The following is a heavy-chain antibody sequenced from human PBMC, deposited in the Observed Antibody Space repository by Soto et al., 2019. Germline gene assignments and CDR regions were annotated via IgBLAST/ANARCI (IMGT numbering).Heavy chain of an antibody. V-gene: IGHV1-69*06. CDR1: GGTFSSYA. CDR3: ARDTMRQAGAFDI. J-gene: IGHJ3*02. CDR2: IIPIFGTA. D-gene: IGHD3-3*01. Sequence: SVKVSFKASGGTFSSYAISWVRQAPGQGLEWMGGIIPIFGTANYAQKFQGRVTITADKSTSTAYMELSSLRSEDTAVYYCARDTMRQAGAFDIWGQGTMVTVSS.